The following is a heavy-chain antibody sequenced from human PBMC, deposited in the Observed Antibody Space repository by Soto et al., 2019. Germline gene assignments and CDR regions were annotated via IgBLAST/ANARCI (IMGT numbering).Heavy chain of an antibody. V-gene: IGHV3-33*01. CDR1: GFTFSSYG. CDR2: IWYDGSNK. CDR3: PSFDGYYYGSGVLAQAFDI. Sequence: QVQLVESGGGVVQPGRSLRLSCAASGFTFSSYGMHWVRQAPGKGLEWVAVIWYDGSNKYYADSVKGRFTISRDNSKNTLYLKMNGLRAEDTAVYYCPSFDGYYYGSGVLAQAFDIWGQGTMVTVSS. J-gene: IGHJ3*02. D-gene: IGHD3-10*01.